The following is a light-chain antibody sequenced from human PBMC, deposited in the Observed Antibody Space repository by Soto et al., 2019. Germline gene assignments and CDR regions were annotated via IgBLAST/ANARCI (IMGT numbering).Light chain of an antibody. Sequence: DIQMTQSPSSVSASVGDRVTITCRASQSISSYLNWYQQKPGKAPKLLIYAASSLQSGVPSRFSGSGSGTDFTLTISSLQPEDFATYYCQQSYSTPRTFGQATKVDIK. CDR3: QQSYSTPRT. CDR2: AAS. J-gene: IGKJ1*01. V-gene: IGKV1-39*01. CDR1: QSISSY.